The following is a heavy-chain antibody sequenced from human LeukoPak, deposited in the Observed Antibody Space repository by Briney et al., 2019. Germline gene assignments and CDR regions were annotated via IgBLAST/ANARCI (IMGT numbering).Heavy chain of an antibody. CDR2: IIPIFGTA. J-gene: IGHJ4*02. Sequence: ASVKVSCKASGGTFSSYAISWVRQAPGQGLEWMGGIIPIFGTANYAQKFQGRVAITADESTSTGYMELSSLRSEDTAVYYCARELAGSYGYWGQGTLVTVSS. V-gene: IGHV1-69*13. D-gene: IGHD3-10*01. CDR1: GGTFSSYA. CDR3: ARELAGSYGY.